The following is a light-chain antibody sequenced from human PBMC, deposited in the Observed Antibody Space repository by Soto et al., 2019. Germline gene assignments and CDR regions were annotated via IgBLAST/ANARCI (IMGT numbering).Light chain of an antibody. J-gene: IGKJ1*01. Sequence: IQMTQSPSSMSASVGDRVTITCRASQDIGNELGWYQQKPGKAPSLLISTASSLESGVPARFSGSGYGSHFTLTISSLQPEDFATSCCLKDYNYPRTFGQGTQVEV. V-gene: IGKV1-6*01. CDR3: LKDYNYPRT. CDR2: TAS. CDR1: QDIGNE.